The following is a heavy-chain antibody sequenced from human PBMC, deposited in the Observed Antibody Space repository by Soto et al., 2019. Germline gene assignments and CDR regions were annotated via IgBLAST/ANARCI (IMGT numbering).Heavy chain of an antibody. CDR3: AREDSSSLLEGMYV. J-gene: IGHJ6*02. Sequence: EVQLVESGGGLVQPGGSLRLSCAASGFTFSSYSMNWVRQAPGKGLEWVSYISSSSSTIYYADSVKGRFTISKDNAKNSLYLQMNSLRDEDTAVYYCAREDSSSLLEGMYVWCQGPTVTVSS. CDR1: GFTFSSYS. CDR2: ISSSSSTI. V-gene: IGHV3-48*02. D-gene: IGHD6-13*01.